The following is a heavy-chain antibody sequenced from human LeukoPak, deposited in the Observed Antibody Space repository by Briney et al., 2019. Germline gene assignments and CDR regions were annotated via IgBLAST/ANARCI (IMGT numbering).Heavy chain of an antibody. V-gene: IGHV3-53*01. CDR3: ASRRTYGARLTWFDP. CDR2: IYSGGST. Sequence: GGSLRLSCAASGYTVSSNYMSWVRQAPGKGLEWVSVIYSGGSTYYADSVKGRFTISRDNSKNTLYLQMNSLRAEDTAVYYCASRRTYGARLTWFDPWGQGTLVTVSS. D-gene: IGHD1-26*01. J-gene: IGHJ5*02. CDR1: GYTVSSNY.